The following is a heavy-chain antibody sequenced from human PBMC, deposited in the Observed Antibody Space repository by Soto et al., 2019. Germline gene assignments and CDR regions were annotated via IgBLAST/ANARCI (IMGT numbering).Heavy chain of an antibody. V-gene: IGHV1-18*01. Sequence: ASVKVSCKASGYTFTSYGISWVRQAPGQGLEWMGWISAYNGNTNYAQKFQGRVTITADESTSTAYMELSSLRSEDTAVYYCARDRGYSYAYGGMDVWGQGTTVTVSS. D-gene: IGHD5-18*01. CDR1: GYTFTSYG. CDR2: ISAYNGNT. CDR3: ARDRGYSYAYGGMDV. J-gene: IGHJ6*02.